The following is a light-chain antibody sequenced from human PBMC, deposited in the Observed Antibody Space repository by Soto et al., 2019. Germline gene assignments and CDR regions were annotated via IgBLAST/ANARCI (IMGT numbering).Light chain of an antibody. J-gene: IGKJ1*01. V-gene: IGKV3-20*01. Sequence: EIVLTQSRGTLSLSPGERATLSCRASQSVSNNYLAWYQQKPGQAPRILIYGASNRATGIPDRFSGSGSGTDFTLTISRMAPEVFAVYYCQQYGSSGTFGQGTKVDIK. CDR3: QQYGSSGT. CDR2: GAS. CDR1: QSVSNNY.